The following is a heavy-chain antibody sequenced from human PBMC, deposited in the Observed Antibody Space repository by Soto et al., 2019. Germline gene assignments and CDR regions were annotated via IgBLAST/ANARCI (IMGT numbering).Heavy chain of an antibody. Sequence: EVQLLESGGGLVQPGGSLRLSCAASGFTFSSYAMIWVRQAPGKGLEWVSAISGSGGSTYYADSVKGRFTISRDNSKNTLYLQMISLRAEDTAVYYCAKGGKAINMGATRFDYWGQGTLLTVSS. V-gene: IGHV3-23*01. CDR1: GFTFSSYA. CDR3: AKGGKAINMGATRFDY. CDR2: ISGSGGST. D-gene: IGHD1-26*01. J-gene: IGHJ4*02.